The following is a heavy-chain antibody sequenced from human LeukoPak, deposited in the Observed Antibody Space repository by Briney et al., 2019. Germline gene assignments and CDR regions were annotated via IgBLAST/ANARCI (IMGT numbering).Heavy chain of an antibody. CDR1: GGSISSGGYY. V-gene: IGHV4-31*03. J-gene: IGHJ6*03. CDR2: IYYSGST. Sequence: SETLSLTCTVSGGSISSGGYYWSWIRQHPGKGLEWIGYIYYSGSTYYNPSLKSRVTISVDTSKNQFSLKLSSVTAADTAVYYCARGRGLTSTGYYYYYMDVWGNGTTVTVSS. CDR3: ARGRGLTSTGYYYYYMDV. D-gene: IGHD1-1*01.